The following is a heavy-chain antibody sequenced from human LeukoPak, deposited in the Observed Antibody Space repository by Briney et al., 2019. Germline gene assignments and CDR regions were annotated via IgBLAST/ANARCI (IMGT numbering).Heavy chain of an antibody. V-gene: IGHV3-7*01. J-gene: IGHJ4*02. D-gene: IGHD1-7*01. CDR2: ITPDGSGD. CDR3: ARLMGTVTTYDY. Sequence: GGSLRLSCAASGFTFRNHWMSWVRQAPGRGLEWAASITPDGSGDYYLDSVKGRFTISRDNAENSLFPQMSSLGAEDTAVYYCARLMGTVTTYDYWGQGTLVTVSS. CDR1: GFTFRNHW.